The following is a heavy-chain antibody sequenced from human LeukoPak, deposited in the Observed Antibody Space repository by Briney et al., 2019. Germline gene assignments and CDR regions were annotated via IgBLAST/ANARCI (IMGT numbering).Heavy chain of an antibody. Sequence: ASVKVSCKASGYTFTSYYMHWVRQAPGQGLEWMGIINPSGGSTSYAQKFQGRVTMTRDTSTSTVYVELSSLRSEDTAVYYCARVHLSAAREDYWGQGTLVTVSS. V-gene: IGHV1-46*01. J-gene: IGHJ4*02. CDR3: ARVHLSAAREDY. D-gene: IGHD6-6*01. CDR2: INPSGGST. CDR1: GYTFTSYY.